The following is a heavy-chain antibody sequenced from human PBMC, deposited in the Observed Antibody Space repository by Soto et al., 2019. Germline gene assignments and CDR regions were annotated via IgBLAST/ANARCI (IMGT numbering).Heavy chain of an antibody. CDR1: GFTFSSYS. CDR3: ARYRVRGVIITSYYYGMDV. Sequence: EVQLVESGGGLVKPGGSLRLSCAASGFTFSSYSMNWVRQAPGKGLEWVSSISSSSSYIYSADSVKGRFTISRDNAKNSPYLQKNSLRDEDTAVDYCARYRVRGVIITSYYYGMDVWGQGTTVTVSS. CDR2: ISSSSSYI. D-gene: IGHD3-10*01. V-gene: IGHV3-21*01. J-gene: IGHJ6*02.